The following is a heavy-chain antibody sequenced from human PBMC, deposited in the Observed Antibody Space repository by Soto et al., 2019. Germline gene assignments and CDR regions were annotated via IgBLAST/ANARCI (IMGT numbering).Heavy chain of an antibody. CDR2: IIPILGTA. Sequence: GASVKVSCKASGGTFSSYAISWVRQAPGQGLEWMGGIIPILGTANYAQKFQGRVTITADKSTSTAYMELSSLRSEDTAVYYCAREHTGSSSGRYYFDYWGQGTLVTVSS. D-gene: IGHD6-13*01. J-gene: IGHJ4*02. CDR3: AREHTGSSSGRYYFDY. V-gene: IGHV1-69*06. CDR1: GGTFSSYA.